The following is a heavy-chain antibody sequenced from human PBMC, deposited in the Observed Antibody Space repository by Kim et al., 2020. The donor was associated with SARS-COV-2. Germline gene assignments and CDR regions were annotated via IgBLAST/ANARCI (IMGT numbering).Heavy chain of an antibody. CDR2: IYYSGST. CDR3: ARLPGSTIPYYFDY. J-gene: IGHJ4*02. CDR1: GGSISSSSYY. Sequence: SETLSLTCTVSGGSISSSSYYWGWIRQPPGKGLEWIGSIYYSGSTYYNPSLKSRVTISVDTSKNQFSLKLSSVTAADTAVYYCARLPGSTIPYYFDYWGQGTRVTVSS. V-gene: IGHV4-39*01. D-gene: IGHD5-12*01.